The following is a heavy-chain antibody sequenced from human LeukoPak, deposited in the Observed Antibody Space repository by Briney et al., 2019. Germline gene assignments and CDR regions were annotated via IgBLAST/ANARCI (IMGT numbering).Heavy chain of an antibody. CDR3: AREQQLAYYYYYMDV. CDR1: GGSISSYY. J-gene: IGHJ6*03. CDR2: IYYSGST. Sequence: SETLSLTCTVSGGSISSYYWSWIRQPPGKGLEWIGYIYYSGSTNYNPSLKSPVTISVDTSKNQFSLKLSSVTAADTAVYYCAREQQLAYYYYYMDVWGKGTTVTVSS. V-gene: IGHV4-59*01. D-gene: IGHD6-13*01.